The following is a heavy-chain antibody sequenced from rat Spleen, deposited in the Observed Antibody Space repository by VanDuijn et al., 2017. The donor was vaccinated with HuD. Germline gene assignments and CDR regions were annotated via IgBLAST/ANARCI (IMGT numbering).Heavy chain of an antibody. CDR1: GFTFSNYD. J-gene: IGHJ2*01. D-gene: IGHD1-10*01. Sequence: EVQLVESGGGLVQPGRSMKLSCAASGFTFSNYDMAWVRQAPKKGLEWVATISYDGSSTNYRDSVKGRFTISRDNAKSTLYLQMDSLRSEDTATYYCARRYNNYYFDYWGQGVMVTVSS. V-gene: IGHV5-7*01. CDR3: ARRYNNYYFDY. CDR2: ISYDGSST.